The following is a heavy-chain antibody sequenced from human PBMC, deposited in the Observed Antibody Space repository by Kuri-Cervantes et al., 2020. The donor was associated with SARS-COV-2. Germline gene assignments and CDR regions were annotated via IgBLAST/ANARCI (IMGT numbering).Heavy chain of an antibody. D-gene: IGHD3-10*02. CDR3: ARVIVRGIIQYYYYAMDV. Sequence: ASVKVSCKASGYTFNSYYMYWVRQAPGQGLEWMGWINPNSGGTNYAQNFQGWVTMTRDTSISTAYMELNRLTSDDTAVYYCARVIVRGIIQYYYYAMDVWGQGTTVTVSS. CDR1: GYTFNSYY. V-gene: IGHV1-2*04. CDR2: INPNSGGT. J-gene: IGHJ6*02.